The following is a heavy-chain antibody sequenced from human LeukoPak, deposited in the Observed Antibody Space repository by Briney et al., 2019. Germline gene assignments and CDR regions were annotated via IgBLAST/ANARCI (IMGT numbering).Heavy chain of an antibody. CDR1: GFTFSSYG. V-gene: IGHV3-48*02. CDR3: ARGGPDIAEGGIPFDY. J-gene: IGHJ4*02. Sequence: GGSLRLSCAVSGFTFSSYGMHWVRQALGKGLEWVSYITSSSSTRYYGDSVKGRFTISRDNAKNSVYLQMNSLRDEDTAVYYCARGGPDIAEGGIPFDYWGQGTLVTVSS. D-gene: IGHD6-13*01. CDR2: ITSSSSTR.